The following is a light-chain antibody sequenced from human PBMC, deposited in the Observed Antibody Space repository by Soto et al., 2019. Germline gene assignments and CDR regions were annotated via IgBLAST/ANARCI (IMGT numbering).Light chain of an antibody. CDR3: AAWDDSLNVL. Sequence: QSVLTQPSSASGTPGQRVTISCSGSSSNIGRTYVHWYQQLPGTAPKLLIYNNNQRPSGVPDRFSGSKSGTAASLAISGLRAEDEADYYCAAWDDSLNVLFGGGTKLTVL. CDR2: NNN. CDR1: SSNIGRTY. V-gene: IGLV1-47*02. J-gene: IGLJ2*01.